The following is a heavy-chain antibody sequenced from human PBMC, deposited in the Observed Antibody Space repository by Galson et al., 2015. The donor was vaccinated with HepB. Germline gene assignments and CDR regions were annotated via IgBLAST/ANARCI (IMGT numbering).Heavy chain of an antibody. J-gene: IGHJ4*02. Sequence: SLRLSCAASGFTFNSYVVGWVRQAPGKGLEWVSSISASGRFTYYADSVKGRFTISRDNPKNTLYLQMNSLRAEDTAVYDCAKKWGSERGVAGSLDWGQGTLVTVSS. D-gene: IGHD6-19*01. V-gene: IGHV3-23*01. CDR1: GFTFNSYV. CDR2: ISASGRFT. CDR3: AKKWGSERGVAGSLD.